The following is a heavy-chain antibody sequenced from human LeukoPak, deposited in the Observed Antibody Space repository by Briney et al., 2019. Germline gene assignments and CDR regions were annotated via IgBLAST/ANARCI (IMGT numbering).Heavy chain of an antibody. CDR3: ARDLGQYYYDSSGYWGFDY. V-gene: IGHV3-74*01. Sequence: GGSLRLSCAASGFTFSSYWMHWVRQAPGKGLVWVSRINSDGSSTSYADSVKGRYTISRDNAKNTLYLQMNSLRAEDTAVYYCARDLGQYYYDSSGYWGFDYWGQGTLVTVSS. CDR1: GFTFSSYW. CDR2: INSDGSST. J-gene: IGHJ4*02. D-gene: IGHD3-22*01.